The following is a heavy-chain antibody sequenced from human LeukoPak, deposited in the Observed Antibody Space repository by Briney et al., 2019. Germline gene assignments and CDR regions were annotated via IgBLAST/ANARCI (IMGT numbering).Heavy chain of an antibody. V-gene: IGHV4-59*01. J-gene: IGHJ5*02. CDR2: IYYSGST. CDR1: GGSISNYY. Sequence: SETLSLTCTVSGGSISNYYWSWIRQPPGKGLEWIGYIYYSGSTNYNSSLKSRVTISVDTSKNQFSLKLSSVTAADTAVYYCVRRARGSSWPLEWFDPWGQGTLVTVSS. CDR3: VRRARGSSWPLEWFDP. D-gene: IGHD6-13*01.